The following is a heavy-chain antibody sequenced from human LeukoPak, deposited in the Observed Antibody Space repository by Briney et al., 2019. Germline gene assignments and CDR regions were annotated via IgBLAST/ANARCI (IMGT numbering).Heavy chain of an antibody. V-gene: IGHV5-51*01. J-gene: IGHJ4*02. Sequence: GESLKISCKGSGYSFTSYWISWVRQMPGKGLEWMGIIYPDDSDTRYSPSFQGQVTISADKSISTAYLQWSSLKASDTAMYYCASSMVRGVISPGYWGQGTLVTVSS. CDR1: GYSFTSYW. CDR2: IYPDDSDT. CDR3: ASSMVRGVISPGY. D-gene: IGHD3-10*01.